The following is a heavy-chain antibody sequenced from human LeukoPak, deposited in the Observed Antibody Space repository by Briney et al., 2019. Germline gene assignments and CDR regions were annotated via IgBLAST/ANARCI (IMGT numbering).Heavy chain of an antibody. D-gene: IGHD3-10*01. CDR3: ARDSGTTGEVKFDP. J-gene: IGHJ5*02. CDR2: IDTSGTT. CDR1: GGSISSYY. Sequence: SETLSLTCTVSGGSISSYYWSWIRQPAGTALEWIGRIDTSGTTTYNPSLKSRVTMSVDTSKNQFSLKLSSVTAADTAVYYCARDSGTTGEVKFDPWGQGTLVTVSS. V-gene: IGHV4-4*07.